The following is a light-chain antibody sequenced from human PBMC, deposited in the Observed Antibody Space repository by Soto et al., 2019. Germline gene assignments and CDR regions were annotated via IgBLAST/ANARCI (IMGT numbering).Light chain of an antibody. CDR1: RGIGST. J-gene: IGKJ2*02. CDR2: DTD. CDR3: QQYGSSPPWT. Sequence: EVVMTQSPATLSVSPGERATLSCRASRGIGSTLAWYQQKPGQTPRLLIYDTDTRATGVPARFIGSASGTEFTLTITSLQSEDFAVYYCQQYGSSPPWTFGQGTKLEIK. V-gene: IGKV3-15*01.